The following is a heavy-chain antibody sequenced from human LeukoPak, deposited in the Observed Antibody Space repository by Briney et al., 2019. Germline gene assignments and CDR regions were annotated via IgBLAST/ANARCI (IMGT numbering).Heavy chain of an antibody. Sequence: LWASVKVSCKAYGYTFTGYYMHWVRQAPGQGLECMGRINPNSGGTNYAQKFQGRVTMTRDTSISTAYMELSRLRSDDTAVYYCARAKIVGATDLDYWGQGTLVTVSS. CDR1: GYTFTGYY. CDR3: ARAKIVGATDLDY. V-gene: IGHV1-2*06. J-gene: IGHJ4*02. D-gene: IGHD1-26*01. CDR2: INPNSGGT.